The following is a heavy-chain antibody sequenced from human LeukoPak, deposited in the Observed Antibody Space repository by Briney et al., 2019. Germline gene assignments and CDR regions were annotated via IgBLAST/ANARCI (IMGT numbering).Heavy chain of an antibody. J-gene: IGHJ5*01. Sequence: QPGGSLRLSCAASGFIFSSYAMSWVRQAPGKGLEWVADISYNSGRIDYAGSVKGRFTISRDNANKSVDLHMHSLRPEDTALYYCAKDKSLDARRQGFDSWGQGTLVTVSS. V-gene: IGHV3-9*01. D-gene: IGHD3-9*01. CDR1: GFIFSSYA. CDR2: ISYNSGRI. CDR3: AKDKSLDARRQGFDS.